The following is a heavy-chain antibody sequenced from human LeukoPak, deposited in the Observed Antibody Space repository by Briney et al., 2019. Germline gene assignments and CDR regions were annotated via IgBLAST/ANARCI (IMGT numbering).Heavy chain of an antibody. CDR1: GYTFTGYY. Sequence: GASVKVSCKASGYTFTGYYMHWVRQAPGQGLEWMGWINPNSGGTNYAQKFQGRVTMTRDTSISTAYMELSRLRSDDTAVYYCARGGFYSSGWYPEFDYWAQGTLVTVSS. V-gene: IGHV1-2*02. D-gene: IGHD6-19*01. J-gene: IGHJ4*02. CDR3: ARGGFYSSGWYPEFDY. CDR2: INPNSGGT.